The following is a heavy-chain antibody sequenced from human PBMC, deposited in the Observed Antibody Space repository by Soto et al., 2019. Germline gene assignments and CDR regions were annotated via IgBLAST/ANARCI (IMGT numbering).Heavy chain of an antibody. CDR1: GGSISSYY. V-gene: IGHV4-59*01. CDR3: ARVIGGYDYYYYYGMDV. CDR2: IYYSGST. D-gene: IGHD5-12*01. J-gene: IGHJ6*02. Sequence: ASETLSLTCTVSGGSISSYYWSWIRQPPGKGLEWIGYIYYSGSTNYNPSLKSRVTISVDTSKNQFSLKLSSVTAADTAVYYCARVIGGYDYYYYYGMDVWGQGTTVTVSS.